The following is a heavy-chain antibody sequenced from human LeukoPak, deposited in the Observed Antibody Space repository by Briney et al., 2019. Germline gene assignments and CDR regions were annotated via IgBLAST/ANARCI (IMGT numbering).Heavy chain of an antibody. CDR3: ARGPLLWFGELPNHFDY. Sequence: ASVKVSCKASGYTFTSYDINWVRQATGQGLEWMGWMYPNSGNTGYAQKFQGRVTMTRNTSISTAYMELSSLRSEDTAVYYCARGPLLWFGELPNHFDYWGQGTLVTVSS. CDR1: GYTFTSYD. J-gene: IGHJ4*02. D-gene: IGHD3-10*01. V-gene: IGHV1-8*01. CDR2: MYPNSGNT.